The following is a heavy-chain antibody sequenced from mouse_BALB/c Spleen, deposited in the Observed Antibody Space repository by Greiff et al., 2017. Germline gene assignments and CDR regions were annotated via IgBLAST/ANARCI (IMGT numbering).Heavy chain of an antibody. CDR1: GFTFSSYG. CDR2: INSNGGST. J-gene: IGHJ4*01. CDR3: ARDQYRYDDGYYYAMDY. V-gene: IGHV5-6-3*01. D-gene: IGHD2-14*01. Sequence: EVMLVESGGGLVQPGGSLKLSCAASGFTFSSYGMSWVRQTPDKRLELVATINSNGGSTYYPDSVKGRFTISRDNAKNTLYLQMSSLKSEDTAMYYCARDQYRYDDGYYYAMDYWGQGTSVTVSS.